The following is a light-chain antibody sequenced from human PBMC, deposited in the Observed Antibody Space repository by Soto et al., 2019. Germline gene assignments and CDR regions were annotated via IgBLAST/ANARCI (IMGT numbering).Light chain of an antibody. CDR1: QSVSSD. CDR3: QHYKNRPLT. V-gene: IGKV3-15*01. J-gene: IGKJ4*01. CDR2: GAS. Sequence: EVVMTQSPATLSVSPGERATLSCRASQSVSSDLAWYQHKPGQAPRLLIYGASSRATGIPVRFSGSGSGTEFTLTISSLQSEDVVVYYCQHYKNRPLTFGGGTKVEIK.